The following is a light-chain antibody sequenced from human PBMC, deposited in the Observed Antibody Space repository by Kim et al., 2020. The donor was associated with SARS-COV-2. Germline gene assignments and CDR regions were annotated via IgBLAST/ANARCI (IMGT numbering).Light chain of an antibody. Sequence: QSALTQPASVSGSPGQSITISCSGTSSDVGGYDYVSWYQQHPGKAPKLMIYGVSNRPSGVSSRFSGSKSGNTASLTISGLQAQDEADYYCCSYTSSSTRVFGSGTKVTVL. CDR3: CSYTSSSTRV. V-gene: IGLV2-14*03. J-gene: IGLJ1*01. CDR2: GVS. CDR1: SSDVGGYDY.